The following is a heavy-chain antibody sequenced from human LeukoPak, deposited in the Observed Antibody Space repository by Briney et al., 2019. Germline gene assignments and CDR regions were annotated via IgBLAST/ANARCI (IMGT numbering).Heavy chain of an antibody. CDR1: GGSLSHYY. D-gene: IGHD3-10*01. CDR2: INHSGST. J-gene: IGHJ5*02. CDR3: ARGPASGSNFAWFDP. V-gene: IGHV4-34*01. Sequence: SETLSLTCAVYGGSLSHYYWSWIRQPPGKGLEWIGEINHSGSTNYNPSLKSRVTISVDMSKSQFSLELTSVTAADTAVYYCARGPASGSNFAWFDPWGQGTLVTVSS.